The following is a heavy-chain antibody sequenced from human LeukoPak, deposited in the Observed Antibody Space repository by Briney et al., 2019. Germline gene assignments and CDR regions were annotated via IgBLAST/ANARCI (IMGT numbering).Heavy chain of an antibody. J-gene: IGHJ4*02. V-gene: IGHV3-30*02. CDR2: MRYDGSNK. Sequence: GGSLRLSCAASGFTFSSYGMHWVRQAPGKGLEWVAFMRYDGSNKYYADSVKGRFTISRDNSKNTLYLQMNSLRAEDTAVYYCAKEGTIAARGFYFDYWGKGTLVTVSS. CDR1: GFTFSSYG. CDR3: AKEGTIAARGFYFDY. D-gene: IGHD6-6*01.